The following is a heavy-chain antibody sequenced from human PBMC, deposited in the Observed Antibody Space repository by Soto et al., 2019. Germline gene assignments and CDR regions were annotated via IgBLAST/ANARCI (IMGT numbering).Heavy chain of an antibody. V-gene: IGHV3-21*06. Sequence: EVQLVESGGGLVKPGGSLTLSCATSGFIFSNYKMNWVRQAPGKGLEWVSSISGTSSHIYYADSVKGRFTISRDNAENSLYLQMNSVRAEDTAVYYCARGPLFGGYYYYLGVWGKGTTVIVSS. D-gene: IGHD2-15*01. CDR3: ARGPLFGGYYYYLGV. CDR2: ISGTSSHI. CDR1: GFIFSNYK. J-gene: IGHJ6*03.